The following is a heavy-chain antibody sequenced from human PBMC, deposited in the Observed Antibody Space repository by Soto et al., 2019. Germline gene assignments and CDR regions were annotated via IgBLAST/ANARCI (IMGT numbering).Heavy chain of an antibody. CDR1: GFTFSSYG. J-gene: IGHJ6*02. Sequence: GGSLRLSCAASGFTFSSYGMHWVRQAPGKGLEWVAVISYDGSNKYYADSVKGRFTISRDNSKNTLYLQMNSLRAEDTAVYYCAKREGIVVVPAATKLTYGMDVWGQGTTVTVSS. D-gene: IGHD2-2*01. V-gene: IGHV3-30*18. CDR3: AKREGIVVVPAATKLTYGMDV. CDR2: ISYDGSNK.